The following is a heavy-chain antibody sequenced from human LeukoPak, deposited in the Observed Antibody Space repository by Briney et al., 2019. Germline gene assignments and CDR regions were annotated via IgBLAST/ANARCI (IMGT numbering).Heavy chain of an antibody. V-gene: IGHV3-7*01. J-gene: IGHJ5*01. CDR1: GFTFSNW. D-gene: IGHD3-16*01. CDR3: ARYFFDSYTSSFRFDS. CDR2: MNHDGSEK. Sequence: GGSLRLSCAASGFTFSNWMNWVRQAPGKGLEWVANMNHDGSEKYQIDSVKGRFTISRDNAKNSLYLQMNSLRVEDTAIYYCARYFFDSYTSSFRFDSWGQGTLVTVSS.